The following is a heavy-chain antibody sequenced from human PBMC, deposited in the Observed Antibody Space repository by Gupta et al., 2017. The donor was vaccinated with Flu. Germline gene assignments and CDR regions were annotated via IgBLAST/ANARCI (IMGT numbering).Heavy chain of an antibody. CDR1: GGSFSGYY. V-gene: IGHV4-34*01. J-gene: IGHJ6*02. Sequence: QVQLQQWGAGLLKPSETLSLTCAVYGGSFSGYYWSWIRQSPGKGLEWIGEINHSGSTNYNPSLKSRGTISVDTSKNQFSLKLSSVTAAETAVYYGARVDTLRTKRDDYYYGMDVWGQGTTVTVSS. D-gene: IGHD5-18*01. CDR2: INHSGST. CDR3: ARVDTLRTKRDDYYYGMDV.